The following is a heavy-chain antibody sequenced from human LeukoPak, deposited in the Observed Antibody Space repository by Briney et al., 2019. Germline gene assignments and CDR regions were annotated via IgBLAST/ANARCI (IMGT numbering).Heavy chain of an antibody. V-gene: IGHV4-31*03. CDR1: GGSISSGGYY. CDR2: IYYSGST. J-gene: IGHJ6*03. D-gene: IGHD4-23*01. CDR3: ARVLSGNYYYYYYTDV. Sequence: PSQTLSLTCTVPGGSISSGGYYWSWIRQHPGKGLEWIGYIYYSGSTYYNPSLKSRVTISVDTSKNQFSLKLSSVTAADTAVYYCARVLSGNYYYYYYTDVWGKGTTVTVSS.